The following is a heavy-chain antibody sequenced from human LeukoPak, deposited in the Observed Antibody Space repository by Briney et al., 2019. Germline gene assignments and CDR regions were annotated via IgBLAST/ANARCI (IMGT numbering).Heavy chain of an antibody. CDR1: GFSFSRSG. D-gene: IGHD3-9*01. CDR3: TSTRDRYFEA. Sequence: GGSLRLSCEASGFSFSRSGMSWVRQAPGKGLEWVSGFIGSTSTYYADSVKGRFTISRDNSKNTLYLQLNSLGAEDTALYYCTSTRDRYFEAWGQGTLVTVSS. CDR2: FIGSTST. V-gene: IGHV3-23*01. J-gene: IGHJ1*01.